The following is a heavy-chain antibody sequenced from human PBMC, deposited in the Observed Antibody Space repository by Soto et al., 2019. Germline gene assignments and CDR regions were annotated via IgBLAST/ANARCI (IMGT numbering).Heavy chain of an antibody. J-gene: IGHJ4*02. CDR2: INPSGATT. V-gene: IGHV1-46*01. CDR1: GYTFTSYY. D-gene: IGHD2-2*01. CDR3: ARRDCFSSSCYFKY. Sequence: QVSLVQSGAEVKKPGASVKVSCKASGYTFTSYYVHWVRQAPGQGLEWMGIINPSGATTTYAQNCQGRVAMXXXTXXSTVYMELSSLRSEDTAVYYCARRDCFSSSCYFKYWGQGTLVTVSS.